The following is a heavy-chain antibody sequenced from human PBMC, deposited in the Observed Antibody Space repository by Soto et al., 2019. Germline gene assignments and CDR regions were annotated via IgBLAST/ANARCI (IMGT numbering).Heavy chain of an antibody. J-gene: IGHJ6*02. CDR1: GFTFISYS. CDR2: ISSSSSYI. V-gene: IGHV3-21*01. Sequence: GGSLRLSCAASGFTFISYSMNWVRQAPGKRLEWVSSISSSSSYIYYADSVKGRFTISRDNAKNSLYLQMNSLRAEDTAVYYCARGRYDYVWGIDWYYYGMDVWGQGTTVTVSS. D-gene: IGHD3-16*01. CDR3: ARGRYDYVWGIDWYYYGMDV.